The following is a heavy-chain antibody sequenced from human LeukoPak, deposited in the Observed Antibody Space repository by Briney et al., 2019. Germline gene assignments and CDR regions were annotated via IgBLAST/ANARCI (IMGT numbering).Heavy chain of an antibody. Sequence: ASVKVSCKASGYTFTGYYMHWVRQAPGQGLEWMGRINPNSGGTNYAQKFQGRGTMTRDTSISTAYMELSRLRSDDTAVYYCARDRGSGWYVDYWGQRTLVTASS. V-gene: IGHV1-2*06. J-gene: IGHJ4*02. D-gene: IGHD6-19*01. CDR2: INPNSGGT. CDR1: GYTFTGYY. CDR3: ARDRGSGWYVDY.